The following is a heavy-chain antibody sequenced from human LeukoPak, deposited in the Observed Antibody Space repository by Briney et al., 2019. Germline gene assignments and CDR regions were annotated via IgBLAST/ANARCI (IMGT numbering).Heavy chain of an antibody. Sequence: SETLSLTCAVYGGSFSGYYWSWIRQPPGKGLEWIGEINHSGSTNYNPSLKSRVTISVDTSKNQFSLKLSSVTAADTAVYCCARGTGDRVYWGQGTLVTVSS. CDR1: GGSFSGYY. CDR3: ARGTGDRVY. V-gene: IGHV4-34*01. J-gene: IGHJ4*02. CDR2: INHSGST. D-gene: IGHD7-27*01.